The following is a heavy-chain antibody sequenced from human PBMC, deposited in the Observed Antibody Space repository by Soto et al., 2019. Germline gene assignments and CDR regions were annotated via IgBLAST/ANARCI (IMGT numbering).Heavy chain of an antibody. CDR1: GYTFTSYG. V-gene: IGHV1-18*01. CDR2: ISAYNGNT. J-gene: IGHJ4*02. CDR3: ARDRSHDSSGYYGSPTDY. D-gene: IGHD3-22*01. Sequence: GASVKVSWKAAGYTFTSYGISWVRQAPGQGLEWMGWISAYNGNTNYAQKLQGRVTMTTDTSTSTAYMELRSLRSDDTAVYYCARDRSHDSSGYYGSPTDYWGQGTLVTVSS.